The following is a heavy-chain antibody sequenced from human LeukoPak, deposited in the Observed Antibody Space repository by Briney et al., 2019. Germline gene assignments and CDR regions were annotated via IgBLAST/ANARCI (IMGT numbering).Heavy chain of an antibody. CDR3: ARWLSSGWQYFDY. D-gene: IGHD6-19*01. Sequence: PSETLSLTCTVSGGSISSYYWSWIRQPPGKGLEWIGYIYYSGSTNYNPSLKSRVTISVDTSKNQFSLKLSSVTAADTAVYYCARWLSSGWQYFDYWGQGTLVTVSS. CDR2: IYYSGST. CDR1: GGSISSYY. J-gene: IGHJ4*02. V-gene: IGHV4-59*08.